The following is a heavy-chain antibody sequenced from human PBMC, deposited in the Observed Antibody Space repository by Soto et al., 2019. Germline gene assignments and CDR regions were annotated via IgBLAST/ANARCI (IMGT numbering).Heavy chain of an antibody. D-gene: IGHD4-17*01. CDR2: ISHDGSDK. V-gene: IGHV3-30-3*02. Sequence: GGSLRLSCAAYEFNFRTYSMHWVRQAPGKGLEWLTVISHDGSDKYYADSVKGRFTISRDNSKNTLYLQMNSLRAEDTAVYYCAKNDYGGNLPGSFDYWGQGTLVTVSS. J-gene: IGHJ4*02. CDR1: EFNFRTYS. CDR3: AKNDYGGNLPGSFDY.